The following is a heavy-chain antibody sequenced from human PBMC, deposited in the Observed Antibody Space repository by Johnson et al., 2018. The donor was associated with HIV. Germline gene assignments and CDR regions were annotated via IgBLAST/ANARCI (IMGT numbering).Heavy chain of an antibody. CDR3: ARDHAFDI. V-gene: IGHV3-30*19. CDR1: GFTFSNYG. Sequence: VQVVESGGGVVQPGGSLRLSCAASGFTFSNYGMHWVRQAPGKGLEWVAVISYDGSNKYYADSVKGRFTISRDNSKNTLYLQRNSLRAEDTAVYYCARDHAFDIWGQGTMVTVSS. J-gene: IGHJ3*02. CDR2: ISYDGSNK.